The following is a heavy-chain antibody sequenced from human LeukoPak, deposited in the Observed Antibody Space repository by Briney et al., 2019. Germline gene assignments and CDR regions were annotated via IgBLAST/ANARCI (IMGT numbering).Heavy chain of an antibody. CDR1: GFTFSSYG. D-gene: IGHD1-26*01. CDR3: AKLAISPYYSGSYDYFDY. V-gene: IGHV3-30*18. J-gene: IGHJ4*02. Sequence: PGGSLRLSCAASGFTFSSYGMHWVRQAPGKGLEWVAVISYDGSNKYYADSVKGRFTISRDNSKNTLYLQMNSLRAEDTAVYYCAKLAISPYYSGSYDYFDYWGQGTLVTVSS. CDR2: ISYDGSNK.